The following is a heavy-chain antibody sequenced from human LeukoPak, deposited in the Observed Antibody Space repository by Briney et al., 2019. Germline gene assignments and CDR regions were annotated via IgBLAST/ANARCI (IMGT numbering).Heavy chain of an antibody. CDR2: INHSGST. D-gene: IGHD3-10*01. CDR1: GGSFSGYY. V-gene: IGHV4-34*01. Sequence: SDTLSLTCAVYGGSFSGYYWSWIRQPPGKGLEWIGEINHSGSTNYNPSLKSRVTISVDTSKNQFSLKLSSVTAADTAVYYCARGMMVRGVIGIRGNNWFDPWGQGTLVTVSS. CDR3: ARGMMVRGVIGIRGNNWFDP. J-gene: IGHJ5*02.